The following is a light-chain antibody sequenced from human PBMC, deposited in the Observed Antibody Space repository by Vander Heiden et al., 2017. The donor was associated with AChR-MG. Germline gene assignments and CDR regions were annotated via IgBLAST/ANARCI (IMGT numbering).Light chain of an antibody. Sequence: QPALPQPAPVPGSPGQSTTIPSPGTSSDIGGYNYVSWYQQHPGKGPKIMIYDVSERPSGVSTRFSGSKSGNTASLTISGLQAEDEADYYCASYTTSNSLGVFGGGTKLTVL. J-gene: IGLJ3*02. CDR3: ASYTTSNSLGV. V-gene: IGLV2-14*01. CDR2: DVS. CDR1: SSDIGGYNY.